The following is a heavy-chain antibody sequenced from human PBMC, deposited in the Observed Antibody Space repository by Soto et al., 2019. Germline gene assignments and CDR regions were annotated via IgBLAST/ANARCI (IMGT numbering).Heavy chain of an antibody. CDR2: IYYSGST. Sequence: PSETLSLTCTVSGGSISSYYWSWIRQPPGKGLEWIGYIYYSGSTNYNPSLKSRVTISVDTSRSQFTLQPSCVPAADTVVYYCARGYSSGSSPHPHDKSYYYYGMDVWGQGTTVTV. J-gene: IGHJ6*02. CDR3: ARGYSSGSSPHPHDKSYYYYGMDV. V-gene: IGHV4-59*01. CDR1: GGSISSYY. D-gene: IGHD6-25*01.